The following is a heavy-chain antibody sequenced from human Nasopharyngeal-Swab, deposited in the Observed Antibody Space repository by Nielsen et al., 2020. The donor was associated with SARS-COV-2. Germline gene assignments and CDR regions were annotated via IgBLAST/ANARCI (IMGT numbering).Heavy chain of an antibody. Sequence: SVQVSCKASGYTFTSYYMHWVRQAPGQGLEWMGIINPSGGSTNYAQKLQGRVTMTTDTSTSTAYMELRSLRSDDTAVYYCASRDPRRVGADRGYYYYGMDVWGQGTTVTVSS. D-gene: IGHD1-26*01. CDR1: GYTFTSYY. V-gene: IGHV1-46*01. CDR2: INPSGGST. CDR3: ASRDPRRVGADRGYYYYGMDV. J-gene: IGHJ6*02.